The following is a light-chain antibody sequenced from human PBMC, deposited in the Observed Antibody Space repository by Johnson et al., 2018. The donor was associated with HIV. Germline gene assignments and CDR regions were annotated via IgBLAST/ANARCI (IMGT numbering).Light chain of an antibody. Sequence: QSVLTQPPSASGTPGQRITISCSGSSSNIGSNPVNWYQQFPGTAPKVLIYSNNQRPSGVPDRFSGSKSGTSASLAISGLQSEDEADYYCAAWDDSLNGSYVFGTGTKVTAL. CDR1: SSNIGSNP. CDR2: SNN. CDR3: AAWDDSLNGSYV. J-gene: IGLJ1*01. V-gene: IGLV1-44*01.